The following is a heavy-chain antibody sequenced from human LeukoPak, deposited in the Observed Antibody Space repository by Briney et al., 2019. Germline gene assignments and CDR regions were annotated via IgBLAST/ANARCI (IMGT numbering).Heavy chain of an antibody. CDR2: IYYSGST. J-gene: IGHJ6*02. V-gene: IGHV4-59*01. CDR1: GGSISSYY. CDR3: ARAYYYGMDV. Sequence: SETLSLTCTVSGGSISSYYWSWIRQPPGKGLEWIGYIYYSGSTNYNPSLKSRVTISVDTSKSQFSLKLSSVTAADTAVYYCARAYYYGMDVWGQGTTVTVSS.